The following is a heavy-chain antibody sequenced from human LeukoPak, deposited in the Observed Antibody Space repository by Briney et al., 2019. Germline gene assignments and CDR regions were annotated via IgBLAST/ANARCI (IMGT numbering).Heavy chain of an antibody. CDR2: ISSSSSYI. Sequence: GGSLRLSCAASGFTFSSYSMNCVCQAPGKGLEWVSSISSSSSYIYYADSVKRRFTISRDNARKSLYLQMNSLRAEDTAVYYCAKSGYNRFDYWGQGPLVTVSS. V-gene: IGHV3-21*04. CDR3: AKSGYNRFDY. CDR1: GFTFSSYS. J-gene: IGHJ4*02. D-gene: IGHD5-24*01.